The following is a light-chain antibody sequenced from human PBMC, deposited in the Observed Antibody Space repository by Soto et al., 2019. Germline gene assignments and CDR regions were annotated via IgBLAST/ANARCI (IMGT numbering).Light chain of an antibody. CDR3: TSYTSDNTHV. J-gene: IGLJ1*01. CDR2: EAS. Sequence: SVLTQPASVSGSPGQSITISCTGSSSDVANYDYVSWYQHHPGKAPKLMIYEASNRPSGVSNRFSGSKSGNTASLTISGLQAEDEADYYCTSYTSDNTHVFGTGTKVTVL. V-gene: IGLV2-14*01. CDR1: SSDVANYDY.